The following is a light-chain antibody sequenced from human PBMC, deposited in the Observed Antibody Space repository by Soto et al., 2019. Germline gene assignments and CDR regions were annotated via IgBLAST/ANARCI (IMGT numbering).Light chain of an antibody. Sequence: CRASHSINDDVAWYQQKPGQAPRLLIHDVSDRATGIPARFSGSGSGTDFTLAMRSLEPDYFAVYYCQQRSSWALTFGGGTKVDIK. CDR3: QQRSSWALT. CDR1: HSINDD. CDR2: DVS. J-gene: IGKJ4*01. V-gene: IGKV3-11*01.